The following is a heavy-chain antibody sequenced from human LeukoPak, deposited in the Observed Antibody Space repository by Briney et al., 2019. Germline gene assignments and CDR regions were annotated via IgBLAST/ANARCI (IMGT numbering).Heavy chain of an antibody. D-gene: IGHD6-19*01. CDR1: GGSISDYY. J-gene: IGHJ4*02. CDR2: IYYSGST. Sequence: PSETLSLTCTVSGGSISDYYWSWVRQPPGKGLEWIGYIYYSGSTNYNPSLKSRVTISVDTSKNQFSLNLSSVTAADTAVYYCARQPSGWSNKLFDYWGQGTLVTVSS. V-gene: IGHV4-59*08. CDR3: ARQPSGWSNKLFDY.